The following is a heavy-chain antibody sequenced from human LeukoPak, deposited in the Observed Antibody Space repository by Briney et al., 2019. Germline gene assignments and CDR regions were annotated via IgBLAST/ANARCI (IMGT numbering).Heavy chain of an antibody. D-gene: IGHD1-26*01. CDR3: EKEGIYSGSYLGGPGSHAFDI. Sequence: GGSLRLSCAASGFTFSSYGMHWVRQAPGKGLEWVAFIRYDGSNKYYAESVKGRFTISRDNSKNTLYMQMNSLRAEDTAVYYCEKEGIYSGSYLGGPGSHAFDIGGQGKMVTVSS. V-gene: IGHV3-30*02. CDR2: IRYDGSNK. CDR1: GFTFSSYG. J-gene: IGHJ3*02.